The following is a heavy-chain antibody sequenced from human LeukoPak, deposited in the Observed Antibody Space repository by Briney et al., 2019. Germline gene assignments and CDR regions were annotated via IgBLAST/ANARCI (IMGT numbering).Heavy chain of an antibody. D-gene: IGHD3-22*01. V-gene: IGHV3-7*03. CDR1: GFPFSSYW. CDR3: ARDDYYDSSGYHPSYGMDV. CDR2: IKQDGSKK. J-gene: IGHJ6*02. Sequence: GGSLRLSCVASGFPFSSYWMTWVRQAPGKGLEWVANIKQDGSKKSYVDSVKGRFTISRDNAKNSLYLQMNSLRAEDTAVYYCARDDYYDSSGYHPSYGMDVWGQGTTVTVSS.